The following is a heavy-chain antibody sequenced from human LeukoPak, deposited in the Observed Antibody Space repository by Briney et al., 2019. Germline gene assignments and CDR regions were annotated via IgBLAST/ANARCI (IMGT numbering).Heavy chain of an antibody. CDR1: GFTFSSYW. V-gene: IGHV3-74*01. Sequence: AGGSLRLSCAASGFTFSSYWMHWVRQAPGKGLVWVSPSNSGGSYTDYPDSVKGRFTISRDNAKNTLYLQMDSLRAEDTAVYYCVRGSRDWIGVDYWGQGTLVTVSS. J-gene: IGHJ4*02. CDR2: SNSGGSYT. CDR3: VRGSRDWIGVDY. D-gene: IGHD2-21*02.